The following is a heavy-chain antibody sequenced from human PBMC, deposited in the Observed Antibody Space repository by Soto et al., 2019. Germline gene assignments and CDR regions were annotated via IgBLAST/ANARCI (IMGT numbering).Heavy chain of an antibody. D-gene: IGHD2-21*02. CDR3: ARDPEAVVVTFPGVGWFDP. V-gene: IGHV1-46*01. CDR2: INPSGGST. J-gene: IGHJ5*02. CDR1: GYTFTSYY. Sequence: ASVKVSCKASGYTFTSYYMHWVRQAPGQGLEWMGIINPSGGSTSYAQKFQGRVTMTRDTSTGTVYMELSSLRSEDTAVYYCARDPEAVVVTFPGVGWFDPWGQGTLVTVSS.